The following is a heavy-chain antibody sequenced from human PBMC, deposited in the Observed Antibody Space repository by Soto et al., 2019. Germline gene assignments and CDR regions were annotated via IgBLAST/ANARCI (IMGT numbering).Heavy chain of an antibody. V-gene: IGHV3-21*06. Sequence: GGSLILSCASSGFPFTRYIMNLVRPAPGKGLEWVSSISSTTNYIYYGDSMKGRFTISRDNAKNSLYLEMNSLRAEDTAVYYCARESEDLTSNFDYWGQGTLVTVSS. CDR3: ARESEDLTSNFDY. CDR2: ISSTTNYI. J-gene: IGHJ4*02. CDR1: GFPFTRYI.